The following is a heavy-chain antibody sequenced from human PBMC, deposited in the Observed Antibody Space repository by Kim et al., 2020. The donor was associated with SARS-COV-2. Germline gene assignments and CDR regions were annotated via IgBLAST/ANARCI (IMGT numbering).Heavy chain of an antibody. Sequence: GGSLRLSCAASGFTFSSYGMHWVRQAPGKGLEWVAVISYDGSNKYYADSVKGRFTISRDNSKNTLYLQMNSLRAEDTAVYYCAKGGEPTEYFDYWGQGTLVTVSS. CDR1: GFTFSSYG. CDR2: ISYDGSNK. J-gene: IGHJ4*02. CDR3: AKGGEPTEYFDY. D-gene: IGHD4-17*01. V-gene: IGHV3-30*18.